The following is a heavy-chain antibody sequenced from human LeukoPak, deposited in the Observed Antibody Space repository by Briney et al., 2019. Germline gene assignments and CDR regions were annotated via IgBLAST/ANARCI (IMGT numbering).Heavy chain of an antibody. Sequence: SVKVSCKASGGTFSSYAISWVRQSPGQGLEWMGRIIPILGIANYAQKFQGRVTMTEDTSTDTAYMELSSLRSEDTAVYYCATDRGYGSGSYYSFQHWGQGTLVTVSS. CDR3: ATDRGYGSGSYYSFQH. D-gene: IGHD3-10*01. CDR2: IIPILGIA. CDR1: GGTFSSYA. J-gene: IGHJ1*01. V-gene: IGHV1-69*04.